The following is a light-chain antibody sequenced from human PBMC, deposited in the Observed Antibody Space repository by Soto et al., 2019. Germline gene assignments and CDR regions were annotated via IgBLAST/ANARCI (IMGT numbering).Light chain of an antibody. CDR2: EAS. CDR1: QSIISSY. CDR3: QQRSNWPRIT. Sequence: DIVLTQSPGTLSFYPGERATLSCRASQSIISSYLGWYQKRPGQAPRLVSYEASNRATGIPARFSGSGSGTDFTLTISSLEPEDFAVYYGQQRSNWPRITFGQGTRLEIK. J-gene: IGKJ5*01. V-gene: IGKV3-11*01.